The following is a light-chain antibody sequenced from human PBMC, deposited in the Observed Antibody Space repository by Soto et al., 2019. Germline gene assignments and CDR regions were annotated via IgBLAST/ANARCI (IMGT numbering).Light chain of an antibody. CDR2: GNS. CDR1: SSNIGAGYD. CDR3: QSYDSSLSGCYV. J-gene: IGLJ1*01. Sequence: QSVLTQPPSVSGAPGQRVTISCTGSSSNIGAGYDVHWYQQFPGTTPKFLIYGNSNRPSGVPDRFSGSKSGTSASLAITGLQAEDEADYYCQSYDSSLSGCYVFGTGTKLTVL. V-gene: IGLV1-40*01.